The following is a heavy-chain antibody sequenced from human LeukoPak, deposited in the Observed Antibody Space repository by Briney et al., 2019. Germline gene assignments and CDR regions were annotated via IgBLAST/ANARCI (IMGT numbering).Heavy chain of an antibody. D-gene: IGHD6-13*01. CDR3: ARVSSSSPDN. Sequence: ASVTVSFTASGYTFTGYYMHWVRQAPGQGLEWMGRINPNSGGTNYAQKFQGRVTMTRDTSISTAYMELSRLRSDDTAVYYCARVSSSSPDNWGQGTLVTVSS. J-gene: IGHJ4*02. CDR1: GYTFTGYY. CDR2: INPNSGGT. V-gene: IGHV1-2*06.